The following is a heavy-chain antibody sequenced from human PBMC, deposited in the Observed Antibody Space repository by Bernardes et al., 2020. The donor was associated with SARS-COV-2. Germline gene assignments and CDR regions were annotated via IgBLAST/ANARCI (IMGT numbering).Heavy chain of an antibody. Sequence: GSLRLPCDGSGFTLSHYWMTRVRPGPGKGVEGVANINQDGSEKYYVEAVKGRFTISRDNAKKSLSLQMNSLRAEDTAVYYCARAPYSYGYRTLDYWGQGTLATVSS. J-gene: IGHJ4*02. CDR3: ARAPYSYGYRTLDY. V-gene: IGHV3-7*05. CDR1: GFTLSHYW. D-gene: IGHD5-18*01. CDR2: INQDGSEK.